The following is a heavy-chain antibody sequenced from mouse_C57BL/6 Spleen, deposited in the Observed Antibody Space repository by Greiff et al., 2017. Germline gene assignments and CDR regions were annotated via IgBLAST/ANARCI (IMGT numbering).Heavy chain of an antibody. D-gene: IGHD3-2*02. J-gene: IGHJ4*01. CDR2: IYPGSGNT. CDR1: GYTFTDYY. Sequence: VQLQQSGAELVRPGASVKLSCKASGYTFTDYYINWVKQRPGQGLEWIARIYPGSGNTYYNEKFKGKATLTAEKSSSTAYMQLSSLTSEDSAVYFCARRQLRLEGYAMDYWGQGTSVTVSS. V-gene: IGHV1-76*01. CDR3: ARRQLRLEGYAMDY.